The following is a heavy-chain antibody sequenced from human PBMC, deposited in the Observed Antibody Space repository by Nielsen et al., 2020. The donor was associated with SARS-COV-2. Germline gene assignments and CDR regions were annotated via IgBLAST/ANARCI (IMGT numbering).Heavy chain of an antibody. J-gene: IGHJ6*04. D-gene: IGHD3-10*01. V-gene: IGHV3-11*04. CDR1: GFTFSDYY. Sequence: GGSLRLSCTASGFTFSDYYMSWIRQAPGKGLEWVSYIGSSGHTIYYADSVKGRFTISRDNAKNALYLQMDSLSADDTAVYHCASLPLAVRAAGLHVWGKGTTVTVSS. CDR3: ASLPLAVRAAGLHV. CDR2: IGSSGHTI.